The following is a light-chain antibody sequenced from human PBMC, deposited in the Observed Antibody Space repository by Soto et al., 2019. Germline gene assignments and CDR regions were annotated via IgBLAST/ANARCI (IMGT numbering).Light chain of an antibody. J-gene: IGLJ1*01. CDR3: SSYVSSSTYV. CDR1: RSDVGGYNY. Sequence: QSALTQPASVSGSPGQSITISCTGTRSDVGGYNYVSWYQQHPGKAPKVMIYEVSNRPSGVSNRFSGSKSGNTASLTISGLQAEDEADYYCSSYVSSSTYVFGTGTQVTVL. CDR2: EVS. V-gene: IGLV2-14*01.